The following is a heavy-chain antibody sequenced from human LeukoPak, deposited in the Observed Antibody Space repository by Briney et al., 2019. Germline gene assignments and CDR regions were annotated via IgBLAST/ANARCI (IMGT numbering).Heavy chain of an antibody. Sequence: PSETLSLTCTVSVGSISNYYWRGMRKPPGKSLEGIGYIYYSGNTNYNPSLKSRVTISVDTSKNQFSLKLSSVTAADTAVYYCVRDNYSSGWYGIIDYWGQGTLVTVSS. D-gene: IGHD6-19*01. CDR1: VGSISNYY. J-gene: IGHJ4*02. CDR3: VRDNYSSGWYGIIDY. V-gene: IGHV4-59*13. CDR2: IYYSGNT.